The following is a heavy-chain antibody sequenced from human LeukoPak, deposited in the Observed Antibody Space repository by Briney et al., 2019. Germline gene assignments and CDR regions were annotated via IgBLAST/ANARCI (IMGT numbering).Heavy chain of an antibody. V-gene: IGHV3-23*01. CDR2: ISGTGSST. Sequence: GGSLRLSGAAPGFTFSSYAMGWVRQAPGKGLEWVSTISGTGSSTYYADSVKGRFTISRDSSKNPLYLQMNSLRAEDTAVYYCAARPPRAVAGPFDYWGQGTLVTVS. D-gene: IGHD6-19*01. CDR1: GFTFSSYA. J-gene: IGHJ4*02. CDR3: AARPPRAVAGPFDY.